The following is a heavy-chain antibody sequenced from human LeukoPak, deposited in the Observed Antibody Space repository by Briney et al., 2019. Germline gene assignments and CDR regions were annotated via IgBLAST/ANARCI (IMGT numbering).Heavy chain of an antibody. D-gene: IGHD3-22*01. J-gene: IGHJ4*02. Sequence: GGSLRLSCAASGFTFSSYSMNWVRQAPGKGLEWVSVIYSGGSTYYADSVKGRFTISRDNSKNTPYLQMNSLRAEDTAVYYCATRTMIVVPGETFDYWGQGTLVTVSS. V-gene: IGHV3-66*02. CDR1: GFTFSSYS. CDR3: ATRTMIVVPGETFDY. CDR2: IYSGGST.